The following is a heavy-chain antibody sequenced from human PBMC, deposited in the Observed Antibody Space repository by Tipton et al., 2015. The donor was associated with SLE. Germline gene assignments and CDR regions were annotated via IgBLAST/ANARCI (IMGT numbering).Heavy chain of an antibody. CDR3: ARGGMLVDAFDI. Sequence: TLSLTCAVYGGSFSGYYWSWIRQPPGKGLEWIGEINHSGSTNYNPSLKSRVTISVDTSKNQFSLKLSSVTAADTAVYYCARGGMLVDAFDIWGQGTMVTVSS. CDR1: GGSFSGYY. J-gene: IGHJ3*02. CDR2: INHSGST. V-gene: IGHV4-34*01. D-gene: IGHD6-13*01.